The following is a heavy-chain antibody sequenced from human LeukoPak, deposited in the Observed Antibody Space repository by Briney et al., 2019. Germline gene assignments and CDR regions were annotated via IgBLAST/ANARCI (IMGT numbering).Heavy chain of an antibody. CDR2: IKQDGSEK. V-gene: IGHV3-7*01. CDR3: AGVVSSSWPYYYYYMDV. D-gene: IGHD6-13*01. J-gene: IGHJ6*03. Sequence: PGGSLRLSCAASGFTFSSYWMSWVRQAPGKGLEWVANIKQDGSEKYYVDSVKGRFTISRDNAKDSLYLQMNSLRAEDTAVYYCAGVVSSSWPYYYYYMDVWGKGTTVTVSS. CDR1: GFTFSSYW.